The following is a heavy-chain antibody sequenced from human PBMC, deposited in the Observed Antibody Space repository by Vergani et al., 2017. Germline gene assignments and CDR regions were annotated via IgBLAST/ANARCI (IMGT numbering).Heavy chain of an antibody. CDR2: IYYSGST. V-gene: IGHV4-39*07. CDR1: GGSISSSSYY. J-gene: IGHJ4*02. D-gene: IGHD3-3*01. CDR3: ARGDFWSGYYDY. Sequence: QLQLQESGPGLVKPSETLSLTCTVSGGSISSSSYYWGWIRQPPGKGLEWIGSIYYSGSTYYNPSLKSRVTISVDTSKNQFSLKLSSVTAAATAVYYCARGDFWSGYYDYWSQGTLVTVSS.